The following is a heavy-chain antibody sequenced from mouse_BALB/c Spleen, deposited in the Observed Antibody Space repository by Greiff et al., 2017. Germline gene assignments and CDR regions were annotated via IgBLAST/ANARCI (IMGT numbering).Heavy chain of an antibody. J-gene: IGHJ1*01. D-gene: IGHD6-5*01. CDR2: IRNKANGYTT. Sequence: VQLKESGGGLVQPGGSLRLSCATSGFTFTDYYMSWVRQPPGKALEWLGFIRNKANGYTTEYSASVKGRFTISRDNSQSILYLQMNTLRAEDSATYYCARDGAYDVWGAGTTVTVSS. V-gene: IGHV7-3*02. CDR1: GFTFTDYY. CDR3: ARDGAYDV.